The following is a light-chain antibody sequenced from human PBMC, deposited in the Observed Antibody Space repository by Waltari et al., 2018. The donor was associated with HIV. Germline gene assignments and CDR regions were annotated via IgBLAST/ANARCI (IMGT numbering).Light chain of an antibody. Sequence: DIQMTQPPSYVSAYVGDTTTITCRPTQAIATGLAWDQHNPGKAPKLLIHGASNLQGGVPSRFRGSGSGTTFTLAVTNLQPEDLATYVCQQTNSFPITFGQGTRLDNK. V-gene: IGKV1D-12*01. J-gene: IGKJ5*01. CDR3: QQTNSFPIT. CDR2: GAS. CDR1: QAIATG.